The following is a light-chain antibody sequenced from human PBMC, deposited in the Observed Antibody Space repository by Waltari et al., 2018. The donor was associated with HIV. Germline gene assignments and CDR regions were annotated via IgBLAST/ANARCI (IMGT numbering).Light chain of an antibody. CDR1: QSVAGNH. CDR2: DTY. V-gene: IGKV3-20*01. Sequence: EIVLTQSPGTLSLSSGERVTLSCRASQSVAGNHLAWYQQRTGQAPRLLIYDTYRRATGIQDRFSGSGSGTDFTLTIGSLEPEDFAVYYCQQYGTSVTFGQGTRLRLN. CDR3: QQYGTSVT. J-gene: IGKJ5*01.